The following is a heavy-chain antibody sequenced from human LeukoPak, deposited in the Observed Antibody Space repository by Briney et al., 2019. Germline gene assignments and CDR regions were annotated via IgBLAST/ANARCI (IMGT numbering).Heavy chain of an antibody. CDR3: ARGRYYYGSGNPLDP. CDR2: INHSGST. J-gene: IGHJ5*02. D-gene: IGHD3-10*01. V-gene: IGHV4-34*01. Sequence: SETLSLTCAVYGGSFSGYYWSWIRQPPGKGLEWIGEINHSGSTNYNASLKSRVTISVDTSKNQFSLKLSSVTGADTAVYYCARGRYYYGSGNPLDPWGQGTLGTVSP. CDR1: GGSFSGYY.